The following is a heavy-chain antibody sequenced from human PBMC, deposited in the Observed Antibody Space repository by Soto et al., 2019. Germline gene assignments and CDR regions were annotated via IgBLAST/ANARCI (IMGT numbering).Heavy chain of an antibody. V-gene: IGHV1-8*01. D-gene: IGHD3-22*01. CDR1: GYTFTSYD. J-gene: IGHJ5*02. Sequence: ASVKVSCKASGYTFTSYDINWVRQATGQGLEWMGWMNPNSGNTGYAQKFQGRVTMTRNTSISTAYMELSSLRSEDTAVYYCARTYYYDSSGYWKFDTWGQGTLVTVSS. CDR3: ARTYYYDSSGYWKFDT. CDR2: MNPNSGNT.